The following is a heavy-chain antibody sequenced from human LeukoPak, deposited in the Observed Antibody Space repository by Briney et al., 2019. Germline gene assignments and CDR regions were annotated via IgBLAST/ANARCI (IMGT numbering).Heavy chain of an antibody. CDR3: ATFKLAPDAFDI. V-gene: IGHV1-24*01. J-gene: IGHJ3*02. CDR1: GYTLTELS. Sequence: ASVKVSCKVFGYTLTELSMHWVRQAPGKGLEWMGGFDPEDGETIYAQKFQGRVTMTEDTSTDTAYMELSSLRSGDTAVYYCATFKLAPDAFDIWGQGTMVTVSS. D-gene: IGHD6-13*01. CDR2: FDPEDGET.